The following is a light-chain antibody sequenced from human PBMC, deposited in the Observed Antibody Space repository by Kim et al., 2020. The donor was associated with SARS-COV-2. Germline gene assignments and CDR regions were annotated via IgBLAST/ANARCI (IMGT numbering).Light chain of an antibody. CDR2: GVS. Sequence: GQSITISCTGTSSDVGGYNYVSWYQQPPGKAPKLMIYGVSNRPSGVSNRFSGSKSGNTASLTISGLQAEDEADYYCSSYTTSTSVVFGGGTKVTVL. CDR3: SSYTTSTSVV. CDR1: SSDVGGYNY. J-gene: IGLJ2*01. V-gene: IGLV2-14*03.